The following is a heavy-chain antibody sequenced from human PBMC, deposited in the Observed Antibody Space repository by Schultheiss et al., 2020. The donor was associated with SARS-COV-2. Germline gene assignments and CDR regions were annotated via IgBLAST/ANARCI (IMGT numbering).Heavy chain of an antibody. CDR2: ISYDGSNK. J-gene: IGHJ4*02. V-gene: IGHV3-30-3*01. CDR1: GFTFSSYA. D-gene: IGHD3-9*01. Sequence: GGSLRLSCAASGFTFSSYAMHWVRQAPGKGLEWVAVISYDGSNKYYADSVKGRFTISRDNSKNSLYLQMNSLRAEDTALYYCAKANYYDILTGYYRFFDYWGQGTLVTVSS. CDR3: AKANYYDILTGYYRFFDY.